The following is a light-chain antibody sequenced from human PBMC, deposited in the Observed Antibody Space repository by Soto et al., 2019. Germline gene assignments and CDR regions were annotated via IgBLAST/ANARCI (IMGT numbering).Light chain of an antibody. CDR2: RNN. CDR1: SSNSGNNY. V-gene: IGLV1-47*01. Sequence: QSVLTQPPSASGTPGQRVTISCSGTSSNSGNNYVCWYQQLPGTAPKLLIYRNNQRPSGVPDRFSGSKSGTSASLAISGLRSDDEADYYCAAWDDSLSGVVFGGGTKLTVL. J-gene: IGLJ2*01. CDR3: AAWDDSLSGVV.